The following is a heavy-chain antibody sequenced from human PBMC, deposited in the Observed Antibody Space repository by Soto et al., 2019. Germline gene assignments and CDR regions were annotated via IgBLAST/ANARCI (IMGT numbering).Heavy chain of an antibody. D-gene: IGHD3-22*01. Sequence: GGSLRLSCAASGFTFSDYYMSWIRQAPGKGLEWVSYISSSGSTIYYADSVKGRFTISRDNAKNSLYLQMNSLRAEDTAVYYCARALRYYYDSSGYLGAEYFQHWGQGTLVTVPQ. J-gene: IGHJ1*01. CDR2: ISSSGSTI. V-gene: IGHV3-11*01. CDR3: ARALRYYYDSSGYLGAEYFQH. CDR1: GFTFSDYY.